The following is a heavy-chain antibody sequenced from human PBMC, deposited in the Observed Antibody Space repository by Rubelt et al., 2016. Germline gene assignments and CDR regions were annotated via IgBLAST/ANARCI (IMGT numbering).Heavy chain of an antibody. D-gene: IGHD3-3*01. CDR2: INHSGST. CDR3: ARRAIYVIFGVVTPGCFDY. Sequence: QVQLQQWGAGLSKPSETLSLTCAVYAGSFSGYYWSWIRQPPGKGLEWIGEINHSGSTDYNPSLKSRVTISVDTSKNQFSLKLTSVTAAETAVYFCARRAIYVIFGVVTPGCFDYWGQGTLVTVSS. CDR1: AGSFSGYY. J-gene: IGHJ4*02. V-gene: IGHV4-34*01.